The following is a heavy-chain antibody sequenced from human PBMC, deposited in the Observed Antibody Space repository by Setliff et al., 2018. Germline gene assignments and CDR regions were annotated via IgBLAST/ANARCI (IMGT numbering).Heavy chain of an antibody. D-gene: IGHD6-13*01. V-gene: IGHV1-69*05. Sequence: GASVKVSCKASGDTFSTYALSWVRQAPGQGLEWMGGIIPLLETVKYAQKFQGRVTMTSDTSTSTVYLDLSGLTSEDTAVYYCGRAGVAAADRKGLLDHWGQGTLVTVSS. CDR2: IIPLLETV. CDR1: GDTFSTYA. J-gene: IGHJ4*02. CDR3: GRAGVAAADRKGLLDH.